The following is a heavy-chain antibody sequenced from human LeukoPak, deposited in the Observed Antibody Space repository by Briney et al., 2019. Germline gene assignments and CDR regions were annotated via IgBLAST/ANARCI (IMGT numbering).Heavy chain of an antibody. D-gene: IGHD1-1*01. CDR1: GGSIRAYY. V-gene: IGHV4-59*13. J-gene: IGHJ5*02. CDR2: IFYTGST. Sequence: ASETLSLTCTVSGGSIRAYYWTWIRQPPGKGLEWIGYIFYTGSTNYNPSLKSRVTISTDTSKNQFSLKLNSVTAADTAVYYCARGTDWFDPWGQGTLVTVSS. CDR3: ARGTDWFDP.